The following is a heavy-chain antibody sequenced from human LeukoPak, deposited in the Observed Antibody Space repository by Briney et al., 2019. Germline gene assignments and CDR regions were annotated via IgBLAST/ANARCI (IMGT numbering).Heavy chain of an antibody. CDR1: GFTFSSYA. J-gene: IGHJ4*02. Sequence: GRSLRLSCAASGFTFSSYAMHWVRQAPGKGLEWVAVISYDGSNKYYADSVKGRFTISRDNSKNSLYLQMNSLRPEDTAVYYCARENPYPTPDYWGQGTLVTVSS. CDR2: ISYDGSNK. V-gene: IGHV3-30-3*01. CDR3: ARENPYPTPDY.